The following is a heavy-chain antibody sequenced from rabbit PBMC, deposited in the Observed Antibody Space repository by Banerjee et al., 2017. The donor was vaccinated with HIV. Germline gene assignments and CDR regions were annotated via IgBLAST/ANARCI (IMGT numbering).Heavy chain of an antibody. CDR3: ARFFPPNSAYYDL. V-gene: IGHV1S43*01. CDR1: GFSFSNGYV. J-gene: IGHJ4*01. Sequence: QQQLEESGGDLVKPEGSLTLTCTASGFSFSNGYVMCWVRQAPGKGLEWIACINTISGDTVYATWAKGRFTISRSTSLNTVDLKVTSLTGADTATYFCARFFPPNSAYYDLWGPGTLVTVS. CDR2: INTISGDT. D-gene: IGHD1-1*01.